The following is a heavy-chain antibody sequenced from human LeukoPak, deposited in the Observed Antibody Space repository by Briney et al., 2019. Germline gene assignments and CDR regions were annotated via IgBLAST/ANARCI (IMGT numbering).Heavy chain of an antibody. CDR2: IKSKSDGETT. Sequence: KPGGSLGLSCAASGFTFRNVWMSWVRQAPGKGLEWVGRIKSKSDGETTQYAAPVKGRITISRDDSRNTLYLHMDSLTTGDTAVYYCSTVLNGDTDYWGRGALVTVSS. D-gene: IGHD7-27*01. CDR1: GFTFRNVW. CDR3: STVLNGDTDY. V-gene: IGHV3-15*01. J-gene: IGHJ4*02.